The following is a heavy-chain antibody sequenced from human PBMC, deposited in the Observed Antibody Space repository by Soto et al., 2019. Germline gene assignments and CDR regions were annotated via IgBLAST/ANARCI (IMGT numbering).Heavy chain of an antibody. Sequence: TLPHTWTVSGGSSSSGGYCWNWIRQHPGKGLEWIGYIYYSGSIYYNPSLKSRVTISVDTSKNQFSLKLSSVTAADTAVYYCANQDYYDSSGYYHQEGGFDYWGQGTLVTVSS. CDR2: IYYSGSI. V-gene: IGHV4-31*02. CDR3: ANQDYYDSSGYYHQEGGFDY. J-gene: IGHJ4*02. D-gene: IGHD3-22*01. CDR1: GGSSSSGGYC.